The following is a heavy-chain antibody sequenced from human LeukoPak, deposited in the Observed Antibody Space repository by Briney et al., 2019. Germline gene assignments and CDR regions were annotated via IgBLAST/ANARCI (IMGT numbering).Heavy chain of an antibody. V-gene: IGHV3-48*01. CDR1: GFTFSSYR. Sequence: PGGSLRLSCAASGFTFSSYRMNWVRQAPGKGLEWVSYISSSSSTIYYADSVKGRFTISRDNAKNSLYLQMNSLRAEDTAVYYCARALIYMHYDSSENFDYWGQGTLVTVSS. CDR3: ARALIYMHYDSSENFDY. D-gene: IGHD3-22*01. J-gene: IGHJ4*02. CDR2: ISSSSSTI.